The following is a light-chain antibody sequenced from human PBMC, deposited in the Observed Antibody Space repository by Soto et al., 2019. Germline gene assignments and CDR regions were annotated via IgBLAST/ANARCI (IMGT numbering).Light chain of an antibody. Sequence: EIVLTQSPGTLSLSPGERATLSCRTSQSVSSSDLAWYQQKPGQAPRLLIYGASSRATGIPDRFSGSGSGTDFTLTIRRLEPEDFAVFYCQQYGGSPITFGQGTRLEIK. CDR2: GAS. CDR3: QQYGGSPIT. J-gene: IGKJ5*01. V-gene: IGKV3-20*01. CDR1: QSVSSSD.